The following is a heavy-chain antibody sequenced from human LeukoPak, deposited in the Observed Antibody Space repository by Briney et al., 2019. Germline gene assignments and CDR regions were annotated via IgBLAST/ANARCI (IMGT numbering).Heavy chain of an antibody. CDR3: ASTGSGWSGAY. Sequence: SETLSLTCAVYGGSFSGYYWSWIRQPPGKGLEWIGEINHSGSTNYNPSLKSRVTISVDTSKDQFSLKLSSVTAADTAVYYCASTGSGWSGAYWGQGTLVTVSS. D-gene: IGHD6-19*01. CDR1: GGSFSGYY. V-gene: IGHV4-34*01. J-gene: IGHJ4*02. CDR2: INHSGST.